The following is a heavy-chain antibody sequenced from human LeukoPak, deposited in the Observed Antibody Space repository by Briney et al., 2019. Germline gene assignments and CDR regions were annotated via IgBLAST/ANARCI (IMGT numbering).Heavy chain of an antibody. Sequence: AGGSLRLSCAASGFTFSSYGMHWVRQAPGKGLEWVAFIRYDGSNKYYADSVKGRFTISRDNSKNTLYLQMNSLRAEDTAVYYCAKAPSSSSWYAYYYYYYYMDVWGKGTTVTVSS. D-gene: IGHD6-13*01. J-gene: IGHJ6*03. CDR1: GFTFSSYG. CDR3: AKAPSSSSWYAYYYYYYYMDV. CDR2: IRYDGSNK. V-gene: IGHV3-30*02.